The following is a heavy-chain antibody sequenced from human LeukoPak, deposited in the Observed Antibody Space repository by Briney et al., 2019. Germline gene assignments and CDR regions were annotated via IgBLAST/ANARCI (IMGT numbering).Heavy chain of an antibody. Sequence: PGGSLRLSCAASGFTFDDYAMHWVRHAPGKGLEWVSLISWDGGSTYYADSVKGRFTISRDNSKNSLYLQMNSLRAEDTALYYCAKDFRNYYYYMDVWGKGTTVTVSS. V-gene: IGHV3-43D*03. CDR3: AKDFRNYYYYMDV. J-gene: IGHJ6*03. CDR2: ISWDGGST. CDR1: GFTFDDYA.